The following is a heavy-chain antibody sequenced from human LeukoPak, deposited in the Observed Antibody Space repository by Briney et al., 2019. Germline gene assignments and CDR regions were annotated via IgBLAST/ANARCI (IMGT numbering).Heavy chain of an antibody. V-gene: IGHV3-48*01. D-gene: IGHD6-13*01. CDR1: GFTFNTYT. CDR2: ISGSSGII. Sequence: GGSLRLSCAASGFTFNTYTMNWVRQAPGKGLEWVSYISGSSGIIDYADSVKGRFSISRDNSKNTLYLQMNSLRAEDTAVYYCAKDETSSWYSAFDIWGQGTMVTVSS. CDR3: AKDETSSWYSAFDI. J-gene: IGHJ3*02.